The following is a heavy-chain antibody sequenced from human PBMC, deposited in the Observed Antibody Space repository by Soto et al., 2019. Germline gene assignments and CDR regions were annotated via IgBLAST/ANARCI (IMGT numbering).Heavy chain of an antibody. CDR3: ARESGGATATLDYYYFYMDV. CDR1: GYTFSDYY. Sequence: QVQLVQSGAEVKKPGASVTVSCKASGYTFSDYYLHWVRQAPGQGPEWMGRINPNSGDAKFAQKFQGRVTMTRDTSVRTVFRELNWLKSDDTAVYYLARESGGATATLDYYYFYMDVWGKGTTVTVSS. D-gene: IGHD5-12*01. J-gene: IGHJ6*03. CDR2: INPNSGDA. V-gene: IGHV1-2*06.